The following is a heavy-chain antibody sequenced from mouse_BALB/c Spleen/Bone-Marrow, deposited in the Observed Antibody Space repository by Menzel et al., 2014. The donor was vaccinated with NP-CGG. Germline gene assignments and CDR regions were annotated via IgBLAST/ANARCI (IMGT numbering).Heavy chain of an antibody. V-gene: IGHV5-4*02. Sequence: EVQGVESGGGLVKPGGSLKLSCAASGFTFSDYYMYWVRQTPEKRLEWVATISDGGSYTYYPDSVKGRFTTSRDNAKNNLYLQMSSLKSEDTAMYYCVLRWFAYWGQGTLVTVS. D-gene: IGHD1-1*01. CDR1: GFTFSDYY. J-gene: IGHJ3*01. CDR2: ISDGGSYT. CDR3: VLRWFAY.